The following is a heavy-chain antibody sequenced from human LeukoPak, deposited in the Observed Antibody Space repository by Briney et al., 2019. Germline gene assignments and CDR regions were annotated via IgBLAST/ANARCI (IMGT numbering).Heavy chain of an antibody. CDR3: ARPGVAGGAFDI. D-gene: IGHD1-26*01. CDR1: GFTFSETW. J-gene: IGHJ3*02. CDR2: IEPDGSES. V-gene: IGHV3-7*01. Sequence: PGGSLRLSCAASGFTFSETWKNWVRQVPGKGLEWVGNIEPDGSESYYLASVEGRFTLSRDNVKNSLYLQMNSLRAEDTAIYYCARPGVAGGAFDIWGGGTVVTVSS.